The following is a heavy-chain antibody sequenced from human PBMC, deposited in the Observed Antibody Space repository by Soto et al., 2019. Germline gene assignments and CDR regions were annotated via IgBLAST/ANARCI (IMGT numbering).Heavy chain of an antibody. CDR1: GGSVSSGSYY. D-gene: IGHD6-13*01. Sequence: SETLSLTCTVSGGSVSSGSYYWSWIRQPPGKGLEWIGYIYYSGSTYYNPSLKSRVTISVDTSKNQFSLKLSSVTAADTAVYYCARIYSSSWTPSYYYYYGMDVWGQGTTVTVSS. CDR3: ARIYSSSWTPSYYYYYGMDV. V-gene: IGHV4-39*01. J-gene: IGHJ6*02. CDR2: IYYSGST.